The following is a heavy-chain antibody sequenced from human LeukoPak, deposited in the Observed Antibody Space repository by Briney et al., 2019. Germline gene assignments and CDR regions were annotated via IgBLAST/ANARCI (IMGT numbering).Heavy chain of an antibody. V-gene: IGHV3-21*01. CDR3: ARDVQIDC. CDR1: GFTFSSYT. J-gene: IGHJ4*02. CDR2: IRSSGSYI. Sequence: PRGSLRLSCAASGFTFSSYTMNWVRQAPGKGLEWVSSIRSSGSYIFYADSVKGRFTISRDNAENSLYLQMNSLRAEDTAVYYCARDVQIDCWGQGTLVTVSS.